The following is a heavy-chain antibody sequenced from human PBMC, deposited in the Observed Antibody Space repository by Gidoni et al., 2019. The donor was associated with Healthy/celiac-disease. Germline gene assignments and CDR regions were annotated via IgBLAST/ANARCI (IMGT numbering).Heavy chain of an antibody. J-gene: IGHJ4*02. CDR3: ARGGESVDTAMVGGY. V-gene: IGHV3-33*01. D-gene: IGHD5-18*01. CDR2: IWYDGSNK. Sequence: GKGLEWVAVIWYDGSNKYYADSVKGRFTISRDNSKNTLYLQMNSLRAEDTAVYYCARGGESVDTAMVGGYWGQGTLVTVSS.